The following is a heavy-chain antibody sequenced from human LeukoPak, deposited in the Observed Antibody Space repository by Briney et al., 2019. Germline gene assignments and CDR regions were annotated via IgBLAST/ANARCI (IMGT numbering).Heavy chain of an antibody. CDR2: ISGSGGST. CDR1: GFTFSSYA. D-gene: IGHD3-22*01. J-gene: IGHJ5*02. CDR3: AKDGVYYYDSSGNNWFDP. Sequence: HPGGSLRLSCAASGFTFSSYAMSWVRQAPGKGLEWVSAISGSGGSTYYADSVKGRFTISRDNSKNTLYLQMNSLRAEDTAVYYCAKDGVYYYDSSGNNWFDPWGQGTLVTVSS. V-gene: IGHV3-23*01.